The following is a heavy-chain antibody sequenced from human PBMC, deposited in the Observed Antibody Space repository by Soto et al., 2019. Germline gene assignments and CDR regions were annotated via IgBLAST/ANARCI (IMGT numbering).Heavy chain of an antibody. CDR1: GGSISSSSYY. Sequence: SETLSLTCTVSGGSISSSSYYWGWIRQPPGKGLEWIGSIYYSGSTYYNPSLKSRVTISVDTSKNQFSLKLSSVTAADTAVYYCARQEENDYVWGSYRYTFDYWGQGTLVTVSS. J-gene: IGHJ4*02. D-gene: IGHD3-16*02. V-gene: IGHV4-39*01. CDR2: IYYSGST. CDR3: ARQEENDYVWGSYRYTFDY.